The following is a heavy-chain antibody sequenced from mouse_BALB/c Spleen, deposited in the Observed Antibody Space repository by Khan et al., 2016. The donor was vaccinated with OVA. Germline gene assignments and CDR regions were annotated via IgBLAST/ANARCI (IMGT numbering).Heavy chain of an antibody. CDR2: ILPGSGST. Sequence: QVQLQQSGAELMKSGASVKISCKATGYTFSSYWIEWVKQRPGHGLEWIGEILPGSGSTRYNEKLKGKATFTADTSSNTAYMQLSSLKSEDSAVXYCARGIRPDWYFDVWGAGTPVTVSS. CDR1: GYTFSSYW. J-gene: IGHJ1*01. CDR3: ARGIRPDWYFDV. D-gene: IGHD2-12*01. V-gene: IGHV1-9*01.